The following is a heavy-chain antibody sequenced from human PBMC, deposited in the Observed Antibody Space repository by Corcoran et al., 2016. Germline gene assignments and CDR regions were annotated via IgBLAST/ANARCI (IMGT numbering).Heavy chain of an antibody. Sequence: QVQLVQSGAEVKKPGSSVKVSCKASGGTFSGYALSWVRQAPGQGLEWMGGIIPIFGTANYAQKFQGRVTISEDESTSTAYMELSSLRSEDTAMYYCARTTIFGVAHGMDVWGQGTTVTVSS. CDR2: IIPIFGTA. V-gene: IGHV1-69*01. J-gene: IGHJ6*02. D-gene: IGHD3-3*01. CDR3: ARTTIFGVAHGMDV. CDR1: GGTFSGYA.